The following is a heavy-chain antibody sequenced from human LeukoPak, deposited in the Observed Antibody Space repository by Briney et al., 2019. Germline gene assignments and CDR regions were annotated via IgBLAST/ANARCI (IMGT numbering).Heavy chain of an antibody. V-gene: IGHV5-51*01. J-gene: IGHJ6*02. CDR2: SYPGDSDT. CDR3: ARQVGYGDYSYGMDV. D-gene: IGHD4-17*01. CDR1: GYGFTNYW. Sequence: GESLQISCKGSGYGFTNYWIGWVRPVPGKGGEWRGMSYPGDSDTRYSPSFQGQVTISADKSISTAYLQWSSLKASDTAMYYCARQVGYGDYSYGMDVWGQGTTVTVSS.